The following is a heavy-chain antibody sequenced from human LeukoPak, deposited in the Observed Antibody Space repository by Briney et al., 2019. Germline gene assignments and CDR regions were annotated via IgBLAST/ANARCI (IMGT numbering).Heavy chain of an antibody. D-gene: IGHD2-2*01. V-gene: IGHV3-23*01. CDR3: ARSNMPAPFQH. Sequence: GGSLRLSCAASGFTFSSYAMTWVRQAPGKGLEWVSVISGSGTNTDYADSVKGRFTISRDNSKNTLFLQMNSLRAEDTAVYYCARSNMPAPFQHWGQGTLVTVSS. CDR2: ISGSGTNT. J-gene: IGHJ1*01. CDR1: GFTFSSYA.